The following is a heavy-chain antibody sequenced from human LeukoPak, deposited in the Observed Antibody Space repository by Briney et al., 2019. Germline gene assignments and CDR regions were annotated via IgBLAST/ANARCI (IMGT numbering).Heavy chain of an antibody. J-gene: IGHJ4*02. D-gene: IGHD6-13*01. CDR3: ARERGPYSSLVSG. Sequence: KSSETLSLTCTVSGGSISSSSYYWGWIRQPPGKGLEWIGSIYYSGSTYYNPSLKSRVTISVDTSKNQFSLKLSSVTAADTAVYYCARERGPYSSLVSGWGQGTLVTVSS. CDR1: GGSISSSSYY. CDR2: IYYSGST. V-gene: IGHV4-39*07.